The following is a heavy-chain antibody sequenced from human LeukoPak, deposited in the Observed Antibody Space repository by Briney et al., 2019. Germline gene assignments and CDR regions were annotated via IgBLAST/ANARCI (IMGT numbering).Heavy chain of an antibody. CDR3: ARSGYYGSGSYHNWFDP. D-gene: IGHD3-10*01. Sequence: ASVEVSCKASGYTFTSYGISWVRQAPGQGLEWMGWISAYNGNTNYAQKLQGRVTMTTDTSTSTAYMELRSLRSDGTAVYYCARSGYYGSGSYHNWFDPWGQGTLVTVSS. CDR2: ISAYNGNT. CDR1: GYTFTSYG. V-gene: IGHV1-18*04. J-gene: IGHJ5*02.